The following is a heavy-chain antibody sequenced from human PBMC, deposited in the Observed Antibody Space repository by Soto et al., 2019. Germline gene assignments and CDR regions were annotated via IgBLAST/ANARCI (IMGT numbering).Heavy chain of an antibody. V-gene: IGHV2-5*01. CDR1: GFSFRSSNEV. CDR3: AHGILNWSGYFAYFDF. Sequence: ITLKESGPTVLKPTQTLTLTCTFSGFSFRSSNEVVGWIRQPPGKPLEWLALILSKDDKRYSPSLKSRLTITKETAKSLVVLTMTDMGPVDTATYYCAHGILNWSGYFAYFDFWGQGSLVTVSS. CDR2: ILSKDDK. J-gene: IGHJ4*02. D-gene: IGHD3-3*01.